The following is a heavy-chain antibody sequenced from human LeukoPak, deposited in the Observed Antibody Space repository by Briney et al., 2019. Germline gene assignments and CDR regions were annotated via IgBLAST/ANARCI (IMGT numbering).Heavy chain of an antibody. CDR2: IYNSGNT. CDR1: GGSFSAYY. J-gene: IGHJ4*02. D-gene: IGHD3-10*01. Sequence: SSETLSLTCAVSGGSFSAYYWTWIRQPPGKGLEWIGNIYNSGNTYYNPSLKSRVTISVDTSKNQFSLKLSSITAADTAVYYCARRGGSGRSFDFWGQGTLVTVSS. CDR3: ARRGGSGRSFDF. V-gene: IGHV4-34*01.